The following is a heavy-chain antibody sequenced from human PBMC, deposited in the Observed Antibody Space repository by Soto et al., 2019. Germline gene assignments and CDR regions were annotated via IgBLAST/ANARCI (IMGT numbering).Heavy chain of an antibody. V-gene: IGHV1-18*01. CDR2: ISAYNGNT. Sequence: ASVKVSCKASGYTFTSYGISWVRQAPGQGLEWMGWISAYNGNTNYAQKLQGRVTMTTDTSTSTAYMELRSLRSDDTAVYYCARKVGGYYYCYYMDVWGKGTKVTVSS. CDR3: ARKVGGYYYCYYMDV. J-gene: IGHJ6*03. D-gene: IGHD3-10*01. CDR1: GYTFTSYG.